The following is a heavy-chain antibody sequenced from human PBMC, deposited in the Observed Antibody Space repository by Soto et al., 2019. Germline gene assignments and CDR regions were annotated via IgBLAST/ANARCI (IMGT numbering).Heavy chain of an antibody. CDR3: TSFYSSSRGEYYYYGMDV. V-gene: IGHV1-2*02. J-gene: IGHJ6*02. D-gene: IGHD6-13*01. Sequence: ASVKVSCKASGYTFIGYYMHWVRQAPGQGLEWMGWINPNSGDTNYAENFQGRVTVTRDTSISTAYMELSSLRSDDTAVYYCTSFYSSSRGEYYYYGMDVWGQGTTVTSP. CDR1: GYTFIGYY. CDR2: INPNSGDT.